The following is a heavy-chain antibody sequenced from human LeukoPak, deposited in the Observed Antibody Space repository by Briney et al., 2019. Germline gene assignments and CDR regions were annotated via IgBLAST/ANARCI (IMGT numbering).Heavy chain of an antibody. V-gene: IGHV4-31*03. D-gene: IGHD2-2*01. Sequence: SETLSLTCTVSGGSISSGGYYWSWIRQHPGKGLEWIGYIYYSGSTYYNPSLKSRVTISVDTSKNQFSLKLSSVTAADTAVYYCASGERHCSSTSCYALDYWGQGTLVTVSS. CDR3: ASGERHCSSTSCYALDY. CDR2: IYYSGST. CDR1: GGSISSGGYY. J-gene: IGHJ4*02.